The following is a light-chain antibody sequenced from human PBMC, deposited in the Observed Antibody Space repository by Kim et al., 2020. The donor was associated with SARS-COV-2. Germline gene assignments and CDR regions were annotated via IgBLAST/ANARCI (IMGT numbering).Light chain of an antibody. CDR2: DVT. J-gene: IGLJ2*01. CDR1: SSDIGAYNY. CDR3: SSYMNSHTV. Sequence: QSALTQPASVSGSPGQSITISCTGTSSDIGAYNYVSWYQQHPGKAPKLILYDVTDRPSGFSTRFSGSKSGNTASLTISGLQAEDEAHYYCSSYMNSHTVFGGGTQLTVL. V-gene: IGLV2-14*03.